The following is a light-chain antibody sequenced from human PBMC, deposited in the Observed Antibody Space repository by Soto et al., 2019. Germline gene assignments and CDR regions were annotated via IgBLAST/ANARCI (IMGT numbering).Light chain of an antibody. CDR3: QQYNSYSEA. CDR2: DAS. J-gene: IGKJ1*01. V-gene: IGKV1-5*01. CDR1: QSITTW. Sequence: DIQMTQSPSTVSAYVGDSVTITCRASQSITTWLAWYQQRPGKAPKLLIYDASTLESGVPSRFSGSGSGTEFTLTISSLQPDDFATYYCQQYNSYSEAFGQGTKVDTK.